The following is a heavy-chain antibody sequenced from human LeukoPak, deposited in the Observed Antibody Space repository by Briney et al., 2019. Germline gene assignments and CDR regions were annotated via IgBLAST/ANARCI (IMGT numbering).Heavy chain of an antibody. J-gene: IGHJ1*01. V-gene: IGHV4-30-4*08. Sequence: SETLSLTCTVSGGSISSGDYYWSWIRQPPGKGLEWIGYIYYSGSTYYNPSLKSRVTISVDTSKNQFSLKLSSVTAADTAVYYCARKISIEAAAAGTAEYFQRWGQGTLVTVSS. CDR3: ARKISIEAAAAGTAEYFQR. D-gene: IGHD6-13*01. CDR2: IYYSGST. CDR1: GGSISSGDYY.